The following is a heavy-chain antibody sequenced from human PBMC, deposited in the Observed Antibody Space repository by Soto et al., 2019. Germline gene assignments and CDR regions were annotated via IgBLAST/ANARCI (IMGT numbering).Heavy chain of an antibody. CDR2: MLYSGST. CDR1: GASITSGGNY. Sequence: PSETLSLTCTVSGASITSGGNYWGWIRQHPEKGLEWIACMLYSGSTSYNPSLRSRVIMSVDTSKNQFSLKLSSVTAADTAGYYCARGGHEDNWFDPWGQGTLVTVSS. J-gene: IGHJ5*02. CDR3: ARGGHEDNWFDP. V-gene: IGHV4-31*03.